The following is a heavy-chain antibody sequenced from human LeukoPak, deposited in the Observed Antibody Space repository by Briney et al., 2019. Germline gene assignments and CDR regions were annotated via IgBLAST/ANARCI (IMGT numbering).Heavy chain of an antibody. D-gene: IGHD4-23*01. Sequence: SETLSLTCAVSGGSISSGGYSWSWIRQSPGKGLEWIGNIYHSGSTYYNPSLKSRVTISVDRSKNQFSLKLSSVTAADTAVYYCARANSGNDAFDIWGQGTMVTVSS. CDR1: GGSISSGGYS. CDR3: ARANSGNDAFDI. J-gene: IGHJ3*02. CDR2: IYHSGST. V-gene: IGHV4-30-2*06.